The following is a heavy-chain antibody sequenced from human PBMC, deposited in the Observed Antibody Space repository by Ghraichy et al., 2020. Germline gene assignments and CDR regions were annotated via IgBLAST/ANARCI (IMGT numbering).Heavy chain of an antibody. Sequence: GESLSISCAASGFTFSSYWMHWVRQAPGKGLVWVSHIDNDGSTTSYADSVKGRFTVSRDNAKNTLFLQMNSLRAEDTAVYYCATLGGSGWPDYWGQGTLVTVSS. J-gene: IGHJ4*02. CDR3: ATLGGSGWPDY. D-gene: IGHD6-19*01. V-gene: IGHV3-74*01. CDR1: GFTFSSYW. CDR2: IDNDGSTT.